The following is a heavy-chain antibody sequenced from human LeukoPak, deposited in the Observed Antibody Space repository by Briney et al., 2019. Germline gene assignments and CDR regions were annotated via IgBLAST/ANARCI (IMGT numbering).Heavy chain of an antibody. Sequence: PSETLSLTCTVSGGSIRRSYWSWIRQPPGRGLEWIGYFYLSGSNYNPSLKSRVTMSLDTSKNQFSLRLSPVTAADTAVYYCARGGPTGALECYRFQPLGQGNLGTGS. CDR2: FYLSGS. D-gene: IGHD4-11*01. CDR1: GGSIRRSY. CDR3: ARGGPTGALECYRFQP. J-gene: IGHJ5*02. V-gene: IGHV4-4*09.